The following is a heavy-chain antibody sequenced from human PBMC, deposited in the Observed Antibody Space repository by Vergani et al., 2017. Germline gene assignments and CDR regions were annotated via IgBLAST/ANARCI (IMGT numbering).Heavy chain of an antibody. J-gene: IGHJ5*02. V-gene: IGHV1-46*01. CDR1: GYTFTSYY. CDR2: INPSGGST. Sequence: QVQLVQSGAEVKKPGASVTLSCKASGYTFTSYYMHWVRQAPGQGLEWMGIINPSGGSTSYAQKFQGRVTMTRDTSTSTVYMELSSLRSEDTAVYYWAREGVPGIAAPEHWFDGGGQGTLVTVSS. CDR3: AREGVPGIAAPEHWFDG. D-gene: IGHD6-13*01.